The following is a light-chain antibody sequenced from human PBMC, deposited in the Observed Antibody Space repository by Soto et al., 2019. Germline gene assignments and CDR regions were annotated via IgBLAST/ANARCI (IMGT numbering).Light chain of an antibody. Sequence: EIVMTQSPATLSVSPGERATLSCRASQSVSRNLAWYQQKPGQAPRLLIYGASTRATGIQARFSGSGSGTEFTLTISSLQSEDFALYYCQQYNNWPWTFGQGTKVEIK. V-gene: IGKV3-15*01. CDR3: QQYNNWPWT. CDR2: GAS. CDR1: QSVSRN. J-gene: IGKJ1*01.